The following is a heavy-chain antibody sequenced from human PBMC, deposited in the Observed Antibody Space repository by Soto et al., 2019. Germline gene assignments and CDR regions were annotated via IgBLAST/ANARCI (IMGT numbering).Heavy chain of an antibody. V-gene: IGHV3-23*01. Sequence: GGSLSLSCAASGFPFSTYAMIWVRQDPGKGLEWVSGISGSGGSTYYADSVKGRFTISRDNAKNSLYLEMNSLRAEDTAVYYCARESEDLTSNFDYWGQGTLVTVSS. CDR2: ISGSGGST. CDR1: GFPFSTYA. CDR3: ARESEDLTSNFDY. J-gene: IGHJ4*02.